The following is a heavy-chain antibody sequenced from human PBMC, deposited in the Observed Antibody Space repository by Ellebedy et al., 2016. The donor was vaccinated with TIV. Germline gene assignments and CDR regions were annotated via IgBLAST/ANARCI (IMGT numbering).Heavy chain of an antibody. V-gene: IGHV5-10-1*01. D-gene: IGHD6-13*01. Sequence: GESLKISCKGSGYSFTSYWISWVRQMPGKGLEWMGRIDPSDSYTNYSPSFQGHVTISADKSISTAYLQWSSLKASDTAMYYCARLKHLRGIWDGMDVWGQGTPVTVSS. CDR3: ARLKHLRGIWDGMDV. J-gene: IGHJ6*02. CDR2: IDPSDSYT. CDR1: GYSFTSYW.